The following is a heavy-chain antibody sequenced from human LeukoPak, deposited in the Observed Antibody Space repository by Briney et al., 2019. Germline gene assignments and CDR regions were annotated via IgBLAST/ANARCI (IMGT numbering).Heavy chain of an antibody. Sequence: GGSLSLSCAASGFTFSSYAMSWVRQAPGKGLEWVSAISGSGGSTYYADSVKGRFTISRDNSKNTLYLQMNSLRAEDTAVYYCAKVTKLGTPLGYYFDYWGQGTLVTVSS. V-gene: IGHV3-23*01. CDR1: GFTFSSYA. D-gene: IGHD3-16*01. J-gene: IGHJ4*02. CDR2: ISGSGGST. CDR3: AKVTKLGTPLGYYFDY.